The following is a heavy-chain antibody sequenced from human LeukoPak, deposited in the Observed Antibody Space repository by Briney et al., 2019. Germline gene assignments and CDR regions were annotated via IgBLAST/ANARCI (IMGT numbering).Heavy chain of an antibody. V-gene: IGHV3-7*03. Sequence: GGSLRLSCAASEFSFSRFWMSWVRQAPGKGLEWVANIKQDGSERYYVDSVKGRFTISRDNAKNSLYLQMNSLKTEDTAVYYCTTRDTMVRGGTYWGQGTLVTVSS. CDR3: TTRDTMVRGGTY. J-gene: IGHJ4*02. CDR2: IKQDGSER. D-gene: IGHD3-10*01. CDR1: EFSFSRFW.